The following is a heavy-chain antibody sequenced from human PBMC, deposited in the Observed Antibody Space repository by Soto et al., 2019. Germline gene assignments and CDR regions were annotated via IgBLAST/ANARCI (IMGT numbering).Heavy chain of an antibody. J-gene: IGHJ3*02. D-gene: IGHD6-25*01. CDR1: GFTFSSYA. V-gene: IGHV3-23*01. CDR2: ISGGKP. CDR3: AKRHDAFDI. Sequence: EEQLLESGGGLVQPGGSLRLSCGASGFTFSSYAMSWVRQAPGKGLEWVSVISGGKPFYADSGKGRFTISRDESKNTLYPQMNGLRAEDTAVYYCAKRHDAFDIWGHGKMVTVSS.